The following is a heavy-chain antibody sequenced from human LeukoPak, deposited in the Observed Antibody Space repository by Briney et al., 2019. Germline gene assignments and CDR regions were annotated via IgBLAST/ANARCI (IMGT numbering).Heavy chain of an antibody. J-gene: IGHJ4*02. CDR1: GFTNDYY. D-gene: IGHD1-26*01. V-gene: IGHV3-11*01. CDR2: ISAIGDDK. CDR3: ARDGRGKYRLDL. Sequence: PGGSLRLSCVASGFTNDYYMAWIRQAPGKGLEWIAYISAIGDDKYYADSVKGRSTISRDNAKNSMYLQMNSLRADDTALYYCARDGRGKYRLDLWGQGTLVTVSS.